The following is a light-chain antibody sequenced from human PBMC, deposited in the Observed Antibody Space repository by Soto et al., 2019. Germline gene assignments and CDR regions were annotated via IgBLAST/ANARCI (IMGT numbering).Light chain of an antibody. V-gene: IGKV3-11*01. CDR3: QQRSNWPPWT. J-gene: IGKJ1*01. CDR1: QNINSD. CDR2: GAS. Sequence: EIVMTQSPATLSVSPGESATLSCRASQNINSDLAWYVQKPGQAPRRVIYGASTWGTDVPPRFTGSGSGTEFTLTISSLEPEDFAVYYCQQRSNWPPWTFGQGTKVEIK.